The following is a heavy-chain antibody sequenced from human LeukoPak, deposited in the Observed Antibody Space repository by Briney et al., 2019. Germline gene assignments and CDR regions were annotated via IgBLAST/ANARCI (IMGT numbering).Heavy chain of an antibody. CDR1: GVTVSNNF. CDR2: ISETGDR. J-gene: IGHJ4*02. CDR3: AKGGYSANWRNYFDY. D-gene: IGHD6-13*01. V-gene: IGHV3-23*01. Sequence: GGSLRLSCAASGVTVSNNFMNWVRQAPGKGLEWVSTISETGDRYDADSVKGRFTISRDNSKNRVDLQMNSLRAEDTAVYYCAKGGYSANWRNYFDYWGQGTLVTVSS.